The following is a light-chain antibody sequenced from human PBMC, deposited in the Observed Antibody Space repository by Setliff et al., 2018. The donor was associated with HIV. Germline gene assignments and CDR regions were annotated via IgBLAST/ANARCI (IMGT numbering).Light chain of an antibody. CDR3: CSYGSGDIWV. J-gene: IGLJ2*01. Sequence: QSVLTQPASVSGSPGQSITISCTGSSSDVGNTLSVSWYQQNVGEVPKLLIYEADRRPSGISHRFSGSKSGNTASLTISGLQVEDEADYYCCSYGSGDIWVFGGGTK. CDR2: EAD. CDR1: SSDVGNTLS. V-gene: IGLV2-23*01.